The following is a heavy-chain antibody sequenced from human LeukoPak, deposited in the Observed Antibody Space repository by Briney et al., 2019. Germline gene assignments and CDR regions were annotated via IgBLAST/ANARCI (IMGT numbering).Heavy chain of an antibody. J-gene: IGHJ5*02. CDR1: GGTFSSYA. Sequence: SVKVSCKASGGTFSSYAISWVRQASGQGLXXXGGIIPIFGTANYAQKFQGRVTITADESTSTAYMELSSLRSEDTAVYYCARGYGDYPNWFDPWGQGTLVTVSS. CDR2: IIPIFGTA. D-gene: IGHD4-17*01. V-gene: IGHV1-69*01. CDR3: ARGYGDYPNWFDP.